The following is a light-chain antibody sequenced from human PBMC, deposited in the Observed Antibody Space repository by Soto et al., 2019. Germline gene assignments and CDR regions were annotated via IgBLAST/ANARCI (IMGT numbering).Light chain of an antibody. Sequence: QSALTQPPSASGSPGQSVTISCTGTSSDVGGYNYVSWYRQHPGKAPKLMIYEVNKRPSGVPDRFSGSKSGNTASLTVSGLQAEDEADYYCNSYTGSNNDVFGTGTKLTVL. V-gene: IGLV2-8*01. CDR3: NSYTGSNNDV. J-gene: IGLJ1*01. CDR1: SSDVGGYNY. CDR2: EVN.